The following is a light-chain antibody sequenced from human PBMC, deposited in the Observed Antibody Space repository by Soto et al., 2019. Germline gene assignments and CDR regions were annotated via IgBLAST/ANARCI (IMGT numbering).Light chain of an antibody. CDR2: EVT. CDR3: SSFASSNPWV. J-gene: IGLJ3*02. Sequence: QSALTQPPSASGSPGQSVTISCTGTSSDVGAYNYVSWYQQHAGKAPNLVIYEVTKRPSGVPDRFSGSKSANPASLTVSGLQAEDEADYYCSSFASSNPWVFGGGTKLTVL. CDR1: SSDVGAYNY. V-gene: IGLV2-8*01.